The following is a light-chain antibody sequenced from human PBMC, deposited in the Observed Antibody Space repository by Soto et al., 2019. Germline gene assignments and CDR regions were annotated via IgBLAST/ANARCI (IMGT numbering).Light chain of an antibody. CDR3: QTWGSGIVV. Sequence: QSVLTQSPSASASLGASVKLTCTLSSGHSNYAIAWHQQQSEKGPRYLMKLNSDGSHSKGDGIPDRFSGSSSGAERYLTISGLQSEDEADYSCQTWGSGIVVFGGGTKVTVL. CDR2: LNSDGSH. V-gene: IGLV4-69*01. J-gene: IGLJ2*01. CDR1: SGHSNYA.